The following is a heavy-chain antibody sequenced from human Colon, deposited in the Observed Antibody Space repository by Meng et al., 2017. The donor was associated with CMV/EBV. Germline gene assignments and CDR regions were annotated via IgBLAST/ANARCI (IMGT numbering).Heavy chain of an antibody. Sequence: GGSLRLSCAASGFTFSSYAMSWVRQAPGKGLEWVSAISGTGGSTYHANSVKGRFTISRDNSKNTLYLQMNSLRAEDTAVYYCAKVLVGPYYFDYWGQGTLVTVSS. V-gene: IGHV3-23*01. D-gene: IGHD1-26*01. CDR2: ISGTGGST. CDR1: GFTFSSYA. J-gene: IGHJ4*02. CDR3: AKVLVGPYYFDY.